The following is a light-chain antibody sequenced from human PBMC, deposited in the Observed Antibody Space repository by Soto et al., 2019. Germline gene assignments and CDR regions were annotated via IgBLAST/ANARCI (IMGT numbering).Light chain of an antibody. CDR1: QSISSW. Sequence: DIQMTQSPSTLSASVGDRVTITCRASQSISSWLAWYQQKPGKAPKLLIYDASSLESGVPSRFSGSGSGTEFTLTISSLQPDDCATYYCQQDNSYSLTFGGGTKVDIK. CDR3: QQDNSYSLT. J-gene: IGKJ4*01. CDR2: DAS. V-gene: IGKV1-5*01.